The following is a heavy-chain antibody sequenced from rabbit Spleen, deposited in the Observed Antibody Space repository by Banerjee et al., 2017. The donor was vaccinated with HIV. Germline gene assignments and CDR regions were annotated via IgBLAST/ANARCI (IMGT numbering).Heavy chain of an antibody. J-gene: IGHJ4*01. D-gene: IGHD2-1*01. V-gene: IGHV1S40*01. Sequence: QSLEESGGDLVKPGASLTLTCSASGVSFSSNYYMCWVRQAPGKGLEWIASIGGATTNTWYASWVNGRFTISKTSSTTVTLQLSSLTAADTATYFCVRDQAGDADYGPYYLNLWGPGTLVTVS. CDR3: VRDQAGDADYGPYYLNL. CDR2: IGGATTNT. CDR1: GVSFSSNYY.